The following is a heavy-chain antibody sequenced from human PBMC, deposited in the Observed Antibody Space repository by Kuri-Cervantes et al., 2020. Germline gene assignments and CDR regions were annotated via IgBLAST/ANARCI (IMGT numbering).Heavy chain of an antibody. Sequence: SVKVSCKTSGDTFSNYAVTWVRQAPGQGLEWMGEIIPISNTAKYAQKFQGRVTIIADKSTNTAYMELSSLTSEDTAVYFCARGTSGYRFGWNQGGEDGFEIWGQGTMVTVSS. V-gene: IGHV1-69*06. D-gene: IGHD6-19*01. J-gene: IGHJ3*02. CDR1: GDTFSNYA. CDR2: IIPISNTA. CDR3: ARGTSGYRFGWNQGGEDGFEI.